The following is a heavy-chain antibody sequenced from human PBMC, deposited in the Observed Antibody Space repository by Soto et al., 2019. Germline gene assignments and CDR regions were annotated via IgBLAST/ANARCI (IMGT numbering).Heavy chain of an antibody. Sequence: QVQLQESGPGLVKPSETLSLTCTVSGDSISTYYWTWIRQPPGKGLEWIGYIYDRGSASYNPSLKSRVTISVDTSKNEFALKLRSVTAADTAVYYCARGGNTALAYYFYGMDVWGQGTTVTVSS. CDR2: IYDRGSA. D-gene: IGHD5-18*01. CDR1: GDSISTYY. CDR3: ARGGNTALAYYFYGMDV. J-gene: IGHJ6*02. V-gene: IGHV4-59*01.